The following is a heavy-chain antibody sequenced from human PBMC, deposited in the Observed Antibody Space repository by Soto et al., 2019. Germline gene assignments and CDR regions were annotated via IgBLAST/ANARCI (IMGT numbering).Heavy chain of an antibody. V-gene: IGHV2-5*02. J-gene: IGHJ6*03. CDR3: AHRKKPRAAAGKLGDYYYYMDV. Sequence: SGPTLVNPTQTLTLTCTFSGFSLSTSGVGVGWIRQPPGKALEWLALIYWDDDKRYSPSLKSRLTITKDTSKNQVVLTMTNMDPVDTATYYCAHRKKPRAAAGKLGDYYYYMDVWGKGTTVTVSS. D-gene: IGHD6-13*01. CDR1: GFSLSTSGVG. CDR2: IYWDDDK.